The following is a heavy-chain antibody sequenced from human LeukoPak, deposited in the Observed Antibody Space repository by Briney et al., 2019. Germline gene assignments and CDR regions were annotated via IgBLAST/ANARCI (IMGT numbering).Heavy chain of an antibody. CDR2: IIPIFGTA. V-gene: IGHV1-69*13. CDR3: ARDMYDSSGYYPPSFGY. D-gene: IGHD3-22*01. Sequence: SVKVSCKASGGTFSSYAISWVRQAPGQGLEWMGGIIPIFGTANYAQKFQGRVTITADESTSTAYMELSSLRSEDTAVYYCARDMYDSSGYYPPSFGYWGQGTLVTVSS. CDR1: GGTFSSYA. J-gene: IGHJ4*02.